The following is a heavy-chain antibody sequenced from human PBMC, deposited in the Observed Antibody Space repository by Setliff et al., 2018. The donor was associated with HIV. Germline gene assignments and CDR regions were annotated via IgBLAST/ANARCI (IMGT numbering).Heavy chain of an antibody. CDR1: GFTFTNYA. J-gene: IGHJ4*02. Sequence: GGSLRLSCAASGFTFTNYARSWVRQAPGKGLEWVAVMSTGGDIKIYADSVKGRFTISRDNSKNTLFLQMNSLRPEDTATYYCVRDPIEGYPDYFDYWGQGTLVTVSS. CDR2: MSTGGDIK. D-gene: IGHD1-26*01. V-gene: IGHV3-30*03. CDR3: VRDPIEGYPDYFDY.